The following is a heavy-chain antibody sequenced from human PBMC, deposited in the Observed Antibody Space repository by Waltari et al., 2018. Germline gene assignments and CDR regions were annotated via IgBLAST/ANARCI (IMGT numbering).Heavy chain of an antibody. CDR3: ARELAAGGATGY. CDR2: IYYTGNA. Sequence: QLQLQESGPGLVKPSETLSLTCTVSGGSVSTGTHYWGWLRQPPGKGLEWIGTIYYTGNAYYNPSLKSRTTMSVDTSRNQFSLKLTSVTAADTAVYYCARELAAGGATGYWGQGTLVTVSS. CDR1: GGSVSTGTHY. J-gene: IGHJ4*02. D-gene: IGHD1-26*01. V-gene: IGHV4-39*02.